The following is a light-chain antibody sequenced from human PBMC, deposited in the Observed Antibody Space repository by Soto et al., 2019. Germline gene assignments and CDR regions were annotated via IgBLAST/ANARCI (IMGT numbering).Light chain of an antibody. Sequence: QLVLTQSPSASASLGASVKLTCTLSSGHSSYVIAWHQQQPERGPRYLMRLNSDGSHNKGDGIPDRFSGSSSGAERYLTISSLPSEDEADYYCQTWGTGIPRVFGGGTQLTVL. J-gene: IGLJ3*02. CDR1: SGHSSYV. V-gene: IGLV4-69*01. CDR3: QTWGTGIPRV. CDR2: LNSDGSH.